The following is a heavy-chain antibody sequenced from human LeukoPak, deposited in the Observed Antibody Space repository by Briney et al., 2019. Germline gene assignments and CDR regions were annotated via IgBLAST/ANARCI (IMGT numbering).Heavy chain of an antibody. D-gene: IGHD4-17*01. CDR3: ARSSVTTGPYYFDY. J-gene: IGHJ4*02. CDR1: GDSISSYY. V-gene: IGHV4-59*01. Sequence: TTSETLSLTCTVSGDSISSYYWSWIRQPPGKGLEWIGYIYYSGSTNYNPSLKSRVTISVDTSKNQFSLKLSSVTAADTAVYYCARSSVTTGPYYFDYWGQGTLVTVSS. CDR2: IYYSGST.